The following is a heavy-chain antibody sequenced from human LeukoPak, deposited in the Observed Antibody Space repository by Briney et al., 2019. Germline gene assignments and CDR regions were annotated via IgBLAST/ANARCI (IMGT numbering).Heavy chain of an antibody. D-gene: IGHD1-26*01. CDR1: GYTFTYYY. Sequence: EASVTVSCKASGYTFTYYYMHWVRQAPGQGLEWMGWINPNSGGTNYAQKFQGRVTMTRDTSISTAYMELSRLRSDDTAVYYCARDFIVGATCFDYWGQGTLVTVSS. V-gene: IGHV1-2*02. CDR3: ARDFIVGATCFDY. CDR2: INPNSGGT. J-gene: IGHJ4*02.